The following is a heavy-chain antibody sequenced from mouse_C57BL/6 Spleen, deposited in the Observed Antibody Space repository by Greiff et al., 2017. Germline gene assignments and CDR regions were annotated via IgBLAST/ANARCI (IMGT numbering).Heavy chain of an antibody. CDR2: FYPGSGSI. V-gene: IGHV1-62-2*01. Sequence: LVKPGASVKLSCTASGYTFTEYTIHWVKQRSGQGLEWIGWFYPGSGSIKYNEKFKDKATLTADKSSSTVYMERSRLTSEDSAVYFCARHEGYYSNPWFAYWGQGTLVTVSA. CDR1: GYTFTEYT. J-gene: IGHJ3*01. CDR3: ARHEGYYSNPWFAY. D-gene: IGHD2-5*01.